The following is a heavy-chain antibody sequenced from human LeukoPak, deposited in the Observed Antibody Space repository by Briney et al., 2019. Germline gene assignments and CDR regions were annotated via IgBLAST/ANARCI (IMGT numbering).Heavy chain of an antibody. CDR2: INPYSGDT. J-gene: IGHJ4*02. CDR1: GYTFTGYH. Sequence: ASVKVSCKASGYTFTGYHIHWVRQAPGQGLEWMGRINPYSGDTNFAQKLQGRVTMTRDTSITTAYMGLSSLTPDDTAVYFCARDQGSLTRSWYTGYWGQGTQVTVSS. V-gene: IGHV1-2*06. CDR3: ARDQGSLTRSWYTGY. D-gene: IGHD6-13*01.